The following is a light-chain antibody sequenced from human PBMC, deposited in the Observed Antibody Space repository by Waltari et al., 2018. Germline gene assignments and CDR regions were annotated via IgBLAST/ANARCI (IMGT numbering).Light chain of an antibody. J-gene: IGLJ3*02. Sequence: HLMLTQSPSASASLGTSGKHTSTLRSGPSPNCIADQQQQPEKGPRYLMNVTSDGSHNKGAVSPDRFSGSSSGAERYLTISSLQSEDEAAYYCQTGGHGTWVFGGGTRLTVL. CDR1: SGPSPNC. CDR3: QTGGHGTWV. CDR2: VTSDGSH. V-gene: IGLV4-69*01.